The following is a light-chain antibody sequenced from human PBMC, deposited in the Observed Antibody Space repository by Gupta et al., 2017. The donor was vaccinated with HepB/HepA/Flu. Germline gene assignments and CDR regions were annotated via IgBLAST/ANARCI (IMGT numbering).Light chain of an antibody. CDR3: QSYDSSRSGYL. CDR1: RSNVGAGYD. CDR2: GNT. J-gene: IGLJ1*01. V-gene: IGLV1-40*01. Sequence: QSVLTQPPSVSGAPGQRVTISCTGSRSNVGAGYDVHWFQQLPGAAPKLLIYGNTNRPAGVADRFSASKSGTSASLAITGLQAEDEADYYCQSYDSSRSGYLFGTGTKVTVL.